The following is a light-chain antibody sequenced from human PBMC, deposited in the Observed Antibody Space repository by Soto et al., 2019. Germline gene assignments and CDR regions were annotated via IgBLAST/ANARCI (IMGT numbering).Light chain of an antibody. V-gene: IGLV2-8*01. Sequence: QSVLTQPPSASGSPGQSVTISCTGTSSDVGGYNYVSWYQQHPGKAPKLMIYEVSKRPSGVPDRSSGSKSGNTASLTVSGLQAEDEADYYCSSYAGSTLYVFGSGTKLTVL. J-gene: IGLJ1*01. CDR2: EVS. CDR1: SSDVGGYNY. CDR3: SSYAGSTLYV.